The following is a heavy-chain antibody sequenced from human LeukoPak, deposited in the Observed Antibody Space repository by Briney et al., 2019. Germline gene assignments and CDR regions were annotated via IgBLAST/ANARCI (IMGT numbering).Heavy chain of an antibody. CDR1: GYIFTSYG. D-gene: IGHD3-10*01. J-gene: IGHJ4*02. Sequence: ASVKVSCKASGYIFTSYGISWVRQAPGQGLEWMGWISAYNGNTNYAQKLQGRVTMTTDTSTSTAYTELRSLRSDDTAVYYCARDREWGFGPDYWGQGTLVTVSS. V-gene: IGHV1-18*04. CDR2: ISAYNGNT. CDR3: ARDREWGFGPDY.